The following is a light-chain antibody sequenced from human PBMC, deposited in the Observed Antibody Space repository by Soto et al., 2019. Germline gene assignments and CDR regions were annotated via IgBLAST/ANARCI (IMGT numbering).Light chain of an antibody. CDR1: QSVSSRY. CDR3: QQYNNWPPLT. CDR2: DAS. V-gene: IGKV3D-15*01. J-gene: IGKJ4*01. Sequence: ELVLTQSPGTLSLSAGERATLSCRASQSVSSRYLAWYQKKPGQAPRLLIYDASNRATGIPARFSGSGSGTEFTLTISSLQSEDFAVYYCQQYNNWPPLTFGGGTKVDIK.